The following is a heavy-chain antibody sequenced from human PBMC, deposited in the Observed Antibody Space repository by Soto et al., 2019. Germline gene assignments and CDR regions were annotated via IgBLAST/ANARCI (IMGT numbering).Heavy chain of an antibody. J-gene: IGHJ6*02. Sequence: PGESLKISCKGSGYSFTSYWISWVRQMPGKGLEWMGRIDPSDSYTNYSPSFQGHVTISADKSISTAYLQWSSLKASDTAMYYCARLGTPVVVVDGYYYYYGMDVWGQGTTVTVSS. CDR1: GYSFTSYW. CDR3: ARLGTPVVVVDGYYYYYGMDV. D-gene: IGHD2-15*01. V-gene: IGHV5-10-1*01. CDR2: IDPSDSYT.